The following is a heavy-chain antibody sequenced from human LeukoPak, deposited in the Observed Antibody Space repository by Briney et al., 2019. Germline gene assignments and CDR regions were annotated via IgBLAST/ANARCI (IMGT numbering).Heavy chain of an antibody. D-gene: IGHD3-3*01. CDR2: IYYSGST. Sequence: SETLSLTCTVSGGSISDYYWNWIRQPPGKGLEWIGYIYYSGSTTHNPSLKSRVTMSVDTAKNQFSPKLRSVTAADTAVYYCARGDFCSKSNCYLRPMDVWGKGTTVTVSS. CDR3: ARGDFCSKSNCYLRPMDV. J-gene: IGHJ6*03. V-gene: IGHV4-59*01. CDR1: GGSISDYY.